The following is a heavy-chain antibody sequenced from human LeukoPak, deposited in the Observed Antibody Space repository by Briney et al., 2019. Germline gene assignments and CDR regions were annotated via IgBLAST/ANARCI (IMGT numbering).Heavy chain of an antibody. J-gene: IGHJ4*02. CDR1: GGSFSGYY. CDR2: INHSGST. Sequence: SETLSLTCAVYGGSFSGYYWSWIRQPPGKGLEWIGEINHSGSTNYNPSLKSRVTISVDTSKNQFSLKLSSVTAADTAVYYCAEHGYSSSWNFDYWGQGTLVTVSS. V-gene: IGHV4-34*01. CDR3: AEHGYSSSWNFDY. D-gene: IGHD6-13*01.